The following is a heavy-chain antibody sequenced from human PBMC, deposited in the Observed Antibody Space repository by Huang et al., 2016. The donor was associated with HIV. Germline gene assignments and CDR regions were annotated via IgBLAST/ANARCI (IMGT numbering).Heavy chain of an antibody. V-gene: IGHV4-34*02. CDR2: INHSEST. CDR1: GGSFSDYY. CDR3: ARARQGDQLEQSNYFDF. D-gene: IGHD1-1*01. J-gene: IGHJ4*02. Sequence: QVQLQQWGTGLLKPSETLSLTCAVYGGSFSDYYWSWIRQSPEKGLEWIGEINHSESTNFNPSRKRRVTLSVDTSKNQFSLKLTSVTAADTAVYYCARARQGDQLEQSNYFDFWGQGTLVTVSS.